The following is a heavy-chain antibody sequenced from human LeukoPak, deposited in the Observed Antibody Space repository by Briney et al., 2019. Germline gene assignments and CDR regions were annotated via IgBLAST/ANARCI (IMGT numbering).Heavy chain of an antibody. CDR1: GGSFSGYY. Sequence: SETLSLTCAVYGGSFSGYYRSWIRQPPGKGLGWIGEINHSGSTNYNPSLKSRVTISVDTSKNQFSLKLSSVTAADMAVYYCASESVAVALPDYWGQGTLVTVSS. D-gene: IGHD6-19*01. J-gene: IGHJ4*02. CDR2: INHSGST. CDR3: ASESVAVALPDY. V-gene: IGHV4-34*01.